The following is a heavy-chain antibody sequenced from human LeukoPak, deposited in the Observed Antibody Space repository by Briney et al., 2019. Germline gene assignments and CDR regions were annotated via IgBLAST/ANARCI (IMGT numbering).Heavy chain of an antibody. D-gene: IGHD3-10*01. J-gene: IGHJ4*02. Sequence: GSLRLSCAASGFTFSSYGMHWVRQAPGKGLEWVAFIRYDGSNKYYADSVKGRFTISRDNSKNTLYLQMNSLRAEDTAVYYCAKVLWFGELLNHADYWGQGTLVTVSS. CDR2: IRYDGSNK. CDR1: GFTFSSYG. V-gene: IGHV3-30*02. CDR3: AKVLWFGELLNHADY.